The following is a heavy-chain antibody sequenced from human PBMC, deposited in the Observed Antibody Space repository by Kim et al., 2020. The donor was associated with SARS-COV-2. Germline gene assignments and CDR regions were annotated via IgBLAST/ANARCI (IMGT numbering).Heavy chain of an antibody. V-gene: IGHV4-34*10. CDR3: ARQYSSSGEGYYYYGMDV. D-gene: IGHD6-13*01. Sequence: KSRITMSVDTSKNQFSLKLSSVTAADTAVYYCARQYSSSGEGYYYYGMDVWGQGTTVTVSS. J-gene: IGHJ6*02.